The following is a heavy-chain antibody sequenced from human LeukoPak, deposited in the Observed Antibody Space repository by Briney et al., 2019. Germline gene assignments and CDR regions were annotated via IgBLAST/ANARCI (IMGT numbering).Heavy chain of an antibody. D-gene: IGHD3-3*01. CDR3: ARDTGVVIRRGYFDY. CDR1: GYTFTGYY. Sequence: ASVKVSCKASGYTFTGYYMHWVRQAPGQGLEWMGWINPNSGGTNYAQKFQGWVTMTRDTSISTAYMVLSRLRSDDTAVYYCARDTGVVIRRGYFDYWGQGTLVTVSS. J-gene: IGHJ4*02. V-gene: IGHV1-2*04. CDR2: INPNSGGT.